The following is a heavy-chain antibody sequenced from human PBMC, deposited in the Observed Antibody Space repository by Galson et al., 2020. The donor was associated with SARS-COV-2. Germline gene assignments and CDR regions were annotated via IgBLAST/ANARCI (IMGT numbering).Heavy chain of an antibody. V-gene: IGHV1-69*13. Sequence: SVKVSSNASAGTFSSYAISWLLQAPGQGLEWMGGIIPIFGKSNYAQKFQGRVTITADESTSTSYMELSSLRSEDTAVYYCARDYILTGLGWFDPWGQGTLVTVSS. CDR3: ARDYILTGLGWFDP. D-gene: IGHD3-9*01. CDR1: AGTFSSYA. J-gene: IGHJ5*02. CDR2: IIPIFGKS.